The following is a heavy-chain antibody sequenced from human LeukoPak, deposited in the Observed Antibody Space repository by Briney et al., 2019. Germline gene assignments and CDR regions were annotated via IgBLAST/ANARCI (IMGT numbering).Heavy chain of an antibody. D-gene: IGHD3-10*01. V-gene: IGHV7-4-1*02. CDR2: INTKTGNP. CDR1: GYTLPSPG. CDR3: ARDQESSTFDS. Sequence: GGPVKGFCQASGYTLPSPGMKWVGQTPGQRGEWMGWINTKTGNPTYAQGFTGRFVFSLDTSVSTAYLEISSLKADDTAVYFCARDQESSTFDSWGQGTLVAVSS. J-gene: IGHJ4*02.